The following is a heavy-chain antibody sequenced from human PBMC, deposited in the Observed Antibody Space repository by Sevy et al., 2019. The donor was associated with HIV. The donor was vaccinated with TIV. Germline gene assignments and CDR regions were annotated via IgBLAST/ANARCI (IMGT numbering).Heavy chain of an antibody. CDR1: GYTFTGYY. V-gene: IGHV1-2*02. CDR3: AGEHCSGGGCYEYHYHGMDV. D-gene: IGHD2-15*01. CDR2: INPDSGCT. Sequence: ASVKVSCKASGYTFTGYYIHWVRQAPGQGLEWMGWINPDSGCTEYAQNFQGRVTMTSDTSISTAYMEVSRLRSDDTAVYYCAGEHCSGGGCYEYHYHGMDVWGQGTTVTVSS. J-gene: IGHJ6*02.